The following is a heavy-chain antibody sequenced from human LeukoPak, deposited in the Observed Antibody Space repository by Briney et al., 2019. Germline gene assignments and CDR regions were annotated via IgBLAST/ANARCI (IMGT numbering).Heavy chain of an antibody. CDR3: AKDRLGSGWPNWFDP. CDR2: ISGSGGST. D-gene: IGHD6-19*01. CDR1: GFTFSSYA. Sequence: GGSLRLSCAASGFTFSSYAMSWVRQAPGKGLEWVSAISGSGGSTYYADSVKGRFTISRDNSKNTLYPQMNSLRAEDTAVYYCAKDRLGSGWPNWFDPWGQGTLVTVSS. J-gene: IGHJ5*02. V-gene: IGHV3-23*01.